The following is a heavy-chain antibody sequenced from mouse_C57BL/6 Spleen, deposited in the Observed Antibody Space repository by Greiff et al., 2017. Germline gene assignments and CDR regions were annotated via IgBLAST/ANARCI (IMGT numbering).Heavy chain of an antibody. V-gene: IGHV1-69*01. J-gene: IGHJ3*01. CDR1: GYTFPSYW. CDR2: IDPSGSYT. Sequence: QVQPQQPGAELVMPGALVKLFCKASGYTFPSYWMHWVKQRPGQGPEWIGEIDPSGSYTNYNQKFKGKSKLTVAKSSSTASMQLSSLTSEDSAVYYCARSGDYPFAYWGKGTLVTVSA. D-gene: IGHD2-4*01. CDR3: ARSGDYPFAY.